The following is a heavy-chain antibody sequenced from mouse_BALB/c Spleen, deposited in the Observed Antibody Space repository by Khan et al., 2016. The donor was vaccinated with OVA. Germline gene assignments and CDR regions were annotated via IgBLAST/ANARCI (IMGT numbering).Heavy chain of an antibody. J-gene: IGHJ2*01. CDR3: ARGNYYGYDFDY. CDR2: ISYSGGT. Sequence: EVQLVESGPGLVKPSQSLSLTCTVTGYSITSGYAWNWIRQFPGNKLEWMGYISYSGGTSYNPSLKSRIFITRDTSKNQFFLQLNSVTTEDTATYYCARGNYYGYDFDYWGQGTPLTVSS. D-gene: IGHD1-2*01. CDR1: GYSITSGYA. V-gene: IGHV3-2*02.